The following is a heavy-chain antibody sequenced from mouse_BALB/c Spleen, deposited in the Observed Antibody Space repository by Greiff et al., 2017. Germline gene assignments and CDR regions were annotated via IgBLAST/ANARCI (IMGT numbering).Heavy chain of an antibody. V-gene: IGHV5-17*02. CDR3: ARYGIGGFAY. CDR2: ISSGSSTI. CDR1: GFTFSSFG. Sequence: EVKLVESGGGLVQPGGSRKLSCAASGFTFSSFGMHWVRQAPEKGLEWVAYISSGSSTIYYADTVKGRFTISRDNPKNTLFLQMTSLRSEDTAMYYCARYGIGGFAYWGQGTLVTVSA. D-gene: IGHD2-1*01. J-gene: IGHJ3*01.